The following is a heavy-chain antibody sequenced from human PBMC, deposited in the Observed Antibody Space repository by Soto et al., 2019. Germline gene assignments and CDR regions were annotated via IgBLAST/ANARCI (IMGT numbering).Heavy chain of an antibody. D-gene: IGHD6-19*01. V-gene: IGHV4-34*01. CDR3: ARRMAGSGKYNWFDP. Sequence: KPSDTLSLTCAAYGGCRSGYYWSWIRQPPGKGLEWIGEINHSGSTNYNPSLKSRVTISVDTSKNQFSLKLSSVTAADTAVYYCARRMAGSGKYNWFDPWGQGTLVT. J-gene: IGHJ5*02. CDR2: INHSGST. CDR1: GGCRSGYY.